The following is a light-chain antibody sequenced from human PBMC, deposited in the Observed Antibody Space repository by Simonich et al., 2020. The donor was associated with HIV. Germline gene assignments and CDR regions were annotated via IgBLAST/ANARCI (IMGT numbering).Light chain of an antibody. Sequence: DIVMTHSPDSLAVSLGERATINCKSSRNILYNSNNKNYLAWYQQKPGQPPHLLIYWASTRESGVPDRFSASGSGTDFTLTISSLQAEDVAVYYCQQYYTTPPTFGQGTKVEIK. CDR3: QQYYTTPPT. CDR1: RNILYNSNNKNY. J-gene: IGKJ1*01. CDR2: WAS. V-gene: IGKV4-1*01.